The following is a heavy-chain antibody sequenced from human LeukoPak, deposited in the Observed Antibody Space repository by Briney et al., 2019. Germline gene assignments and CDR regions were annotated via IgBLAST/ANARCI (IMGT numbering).Heavy chain of an antibody. D-gene: IGHD3-22*01. CDR1: GGAISSGGYY. CDR3: AAYFTMIVRGGAFDI. V-gene: IGHV4-30-2*01. J-gene: IGHJ3*02. Sequence: SETLSLTCTVSGGAISSGGYYWSWIRQPPGKVLEWIGSIFQSGSTYFNPSLKSRVTISVDTSKNQFSLKLSSVTAADTAVYYCAAYFTMIVRGGAFDIWGQGTMVTVSS. CDR2: IFQSGST.